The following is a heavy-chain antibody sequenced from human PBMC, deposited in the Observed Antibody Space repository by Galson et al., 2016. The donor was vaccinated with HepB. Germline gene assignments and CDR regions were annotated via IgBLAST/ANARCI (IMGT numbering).Heavy chain of an antibody. CDR3: ATDPIVGVPDYFDH. D-gene: IGHD1-26*01. CDR1: GFTFSNYA. V-gene: IGHV3-30-3*01. J-gene: IGHJ4*02. CDR2: TDGTNK. Sequence: SLRLSCAASGFTFSNYAMHWVRQAPGKGLEWVAVTDGTNKYYADSVKGRFTISRDDSKSTLYLQMDRLRAEDTAVYYCATDPIVGVPDYFDHWGQGTLVTVSS.